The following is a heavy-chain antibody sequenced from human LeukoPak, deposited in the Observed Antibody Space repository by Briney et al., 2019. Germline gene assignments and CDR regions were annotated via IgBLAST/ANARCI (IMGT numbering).Heavy chain of an antibody. Sequence: GGSLRLSCAASGFTFSSYAMSWVRPAPGKGLEWVSAISGSGGSTYYADTVKGRFTISRDHSKNTLYLQMNSLRAEDTAVYYCANSYCSSTSCYLYYFDYWGQGTLVTVSS. J-gene: IGHJ4*02. CDR2: ISGSGGST. CDR1: GFTFSSYA. D-gene: IGHD2-2*01. CDR3: ANSYCSSTSCYLYYFDY. V-gene: IGHV3-23*01.